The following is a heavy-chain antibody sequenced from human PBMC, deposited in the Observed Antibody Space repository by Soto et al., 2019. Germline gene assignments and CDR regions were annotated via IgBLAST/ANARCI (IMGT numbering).Heavy chain of an antibody. CDR3: ARELSETGAFDY. V-gene: IGHV4-31*02. CDR2: IFDRGTT. CDR1: GGSISSVNHY. Sequence: QVQLEQSGPGLVKPSQPLSLTCNISGGSISSVNHYWSWIRQSPGEGLEWIGYIFDRGTTHYNPSLKGRFTISEDTSQSQFSLTIHSVTVADTAVYYCARELSETGAFDYWGQGTLVTVSS. J-gene: IGHJ4*02. D-gene: IGHD2-8*02.